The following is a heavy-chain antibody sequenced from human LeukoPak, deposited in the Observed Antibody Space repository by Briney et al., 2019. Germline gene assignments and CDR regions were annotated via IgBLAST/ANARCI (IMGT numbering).Heavy chain of an antibody. Sequence: PSETLSLTCTVSGGSISSGDYYWSWIRQPPGKGLEWIGYIYYSGSTYYNPSLMSRVTVLVDKSKNQFSLKLSSVTAADTAVYYCARDPEGSGNWFGTWGQGTLVTVSS. CDR2: IYYSGST. J-gene: IGHJ5*02. CDR3: ARDPEGSGNWFGT. V-gene: IGHV4-31*03. D-gene: IGHD2-15*01. CDR1: GGSISSGDYY.